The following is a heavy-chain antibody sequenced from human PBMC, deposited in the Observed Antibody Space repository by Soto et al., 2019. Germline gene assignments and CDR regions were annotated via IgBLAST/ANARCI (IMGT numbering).Heavy chain of an antibody. V-gene: IGHV3-30-3*01. CDR1: GFTFSSYA. D-gene: IGHD2-15*01. CDR3: ASEAIVVVVAATYNWFDP. J-gene: IGHJ5*02. Sequence: GGSLRLSCAASGFTFSSYAMHWVRQAPGKGLEWVAVISYDGSNKYYADSVKGRFTISRDNSKNTLYLQMNSLRAEDTAVYYCASEAIVVVVAATYNWFDPWGQGTLVTVSS. CDR2: ISYDGSNK.